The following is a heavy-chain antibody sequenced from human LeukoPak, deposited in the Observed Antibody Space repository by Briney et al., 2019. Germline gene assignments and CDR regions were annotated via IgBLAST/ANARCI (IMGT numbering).Heavy chain of an antibody. J-gene: IGHJ4*02. V-gene: IGHV4-34*01. CDR1: GGFFSGYY. Sequence: SETLSLTCAVYGGFFSGYYWSWIRQPPGKGLEWIGEINHSGSTNYNPSLKSRVTISVDTSKNQFSLKLSSVTAADTAVYYCARVLTGYCSSTSCPTPFDYWGQGTLVTVSS. D-gene: IGHD2-2*01. CDR3: ARVLTGYCSSTSCPTPFDY. CDR2: INHSGST.